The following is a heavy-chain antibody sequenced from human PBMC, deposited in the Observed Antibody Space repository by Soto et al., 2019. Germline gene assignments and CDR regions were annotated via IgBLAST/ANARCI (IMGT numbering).Heavy chain of an antibody. CDR2: IYYSGSP. CDR3: ARHSHRLTWFDP. CDR1: GGSIGSGSYY. V-gene: IGHV4-39*01. Sequence: QLLLQESGPGLVKPSETLSLTCTVSGGSIGSGSYYWGWIRQPPGKGLEWIGSIYYSGSPYYNPTLKSRVTIFVDSSKNQFSLKLTSVTAADTALYYCARHSHRLTWFDPWGQGTLVTVSS. J-gene: IGHJ5*02.